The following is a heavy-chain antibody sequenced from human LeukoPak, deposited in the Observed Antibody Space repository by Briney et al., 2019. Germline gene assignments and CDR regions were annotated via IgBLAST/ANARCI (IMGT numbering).Heavy chain of an antibody. CDR1: GGSISSYY. CDR2: IYASGST. J-gene: IGHJ5*02. CDR3: ARDERDSSSSQDWFDP. V-gene: IGHV4-4*07. D-gene: IGHD6-6*01. Sequence: SETLSLTCTVSGGSISSYYWSWIRQPAGKGLEWIGRIYASGSTNYNPSLKSRVTMSVDTPKNQFSLKLTSVTAADTAVYYCARDERDSSSSQDWFDPWGQGTLVTVSS.